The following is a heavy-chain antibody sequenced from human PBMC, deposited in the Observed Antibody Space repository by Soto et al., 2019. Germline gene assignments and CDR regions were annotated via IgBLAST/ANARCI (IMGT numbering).Heavy chain of an antibody. Sequence: QVQLQESGPGLVKPSETLSLTCTVSGGSISSYYWSWIRQPPGKGLEWIGYIYYSGSTNYNPSLKSRVTISVDTSKNQSSLNLGSMTAADTAVYYCARRYGSSFDYWGQGTLVTVSS. J-gene: IGHJ4*02. V-gene: IGHV4-59*08. CDR1: GGSISSYY. D-gene: IGHD1-1*01. CDR3: ARRYGSSFDY. CDR2: IYYSGST.